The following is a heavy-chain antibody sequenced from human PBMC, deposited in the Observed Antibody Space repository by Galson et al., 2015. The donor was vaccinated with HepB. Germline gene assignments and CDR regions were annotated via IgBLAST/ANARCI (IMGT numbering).Heavy chain of an antibody. Sequence: SLRLSCAASGFTFSSYWMSWVRQAPGKGLEWVANIKQDGSEKYYVDSVKGRFTISRDNAKNSLYLQMNSLRAEDTAVYYCARAADIVVVPIDAFDIWGQGTMVTVSS. CDR1: GFTFSSYW. V-gene: IGHV3-7*01. CDR3: ARAADIVVVPIDAFDI. J-gene: IGHJ3*02. D-gene: IGHD2-2*01. CDR2: IKQDGSEK.